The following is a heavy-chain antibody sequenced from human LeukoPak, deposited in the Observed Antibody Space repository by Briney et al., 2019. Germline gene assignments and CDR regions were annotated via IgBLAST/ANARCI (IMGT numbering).Heavy chain of an antibody. CDR3: AREEVDGSNWFDP. J-gene: IGHJ5*02. Sequence: GSSVKVSCKASGGTFSSYAISWVRQAPGQGLEWMGGIIPIFGTANYAQKFQGRVTITADESTSTAYMELSSLRSEDTAVYYCAREEVDGSNWFDPWGQGTLVTVSS. CDR1: GGTFSSYA. V-gene: IGHV1-69*01. CDR2: IIPIFGTA. D-gene: IGHD2-15*01.